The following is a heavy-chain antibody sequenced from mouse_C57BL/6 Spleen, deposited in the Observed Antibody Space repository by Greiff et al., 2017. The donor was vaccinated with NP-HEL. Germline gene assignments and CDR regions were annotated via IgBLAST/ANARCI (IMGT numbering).Heavy chain of an antibody. CDR1: GFNIKDYY. V-gene: IGHV14-1*01. J-gene: IGHJ1*03. Sequence: EVQLQQSGAELVRPGASVKLSCTASGFNIKDYYMHWVKQRPEQGLEWIGRIDPEDGDTEYASKFQGKATMTADTSSNAAYLQLSSLTSEATALYYCTTFAGQYFAVWGTGTTVTVSS. CDR2: IDPEDGDT. CDR3: TTFAGQYFAV.